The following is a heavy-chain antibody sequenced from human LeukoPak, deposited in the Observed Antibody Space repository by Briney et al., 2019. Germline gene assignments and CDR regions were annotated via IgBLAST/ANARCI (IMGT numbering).Heavy chain of an antibody. CDR3: ARALPTVERDLFDY. CDR2: INWDGGST. D-gene: IGHD3/OR15-3a*01. CDR1: GFTFDDYG. Sequence: TGGSLRLSCAASGFTFDDYGMSWVRQAPGKGLEWVSGINWDGGSTGYADSVKGRFTISRDNAKNSLYLQMNSLRAEDTALYYCARALPTVERDLFDYWGQGTLVTVSS. V-gene: IGHV3-20*04. J-gene: IGHJ4*02.